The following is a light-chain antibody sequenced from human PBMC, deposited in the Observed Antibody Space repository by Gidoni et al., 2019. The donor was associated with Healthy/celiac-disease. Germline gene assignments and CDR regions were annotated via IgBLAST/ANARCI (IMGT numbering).Light chain of an antibody. V-gene: IGKV3-11*01. CDR2: DAS. Sequence: EIVLTQSPASLSLSLGERATLSCRASQSVSSYLAGYQQKPGQAPKLLIYDASNRATGIPARGSGSGSGTDYTHTISSLESEDCEVYYCKQRSNWPLTFGQGTRLEIK. CDR1: QSVSSY. J-gene: IGKJ5*01. CDR3: KQRSNWPLT.